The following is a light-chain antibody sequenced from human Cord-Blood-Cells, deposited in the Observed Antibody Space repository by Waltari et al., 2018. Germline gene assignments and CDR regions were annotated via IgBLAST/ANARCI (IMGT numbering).Light chain of an antibody. V-gene: IGLV2-23*01. Sequence: QSALTQPASVSGSPGQSITISCTGTSSDVGSYNLVSWYQQHPGKAPKRMIYEGSKRPSGVSIRFSGSKSGNPASLTISGLQAEDEADYYCCSYAGSSTFYVFGTGTKVTVL. CDR2: EGS. J-gene: IGLJ1*01. CDR3: CSYAGSSTFYV. CDR1: SSDVGSYNL.